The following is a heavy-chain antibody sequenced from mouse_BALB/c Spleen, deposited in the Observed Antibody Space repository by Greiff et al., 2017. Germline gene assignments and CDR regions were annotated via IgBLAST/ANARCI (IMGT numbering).Heavy chain of an antibody. CDR1: GYTFTSYV. CDR2: INPYNDGT. Sequence: VQLQQSGPELVKPGASVKMSCKASGYTFTSYVMHWVKQKPGQGLEWIGYINPYNDGTKYIEKFKGKATLTSDKSSSTAYMELSSLTSEDSAVYYCAKGSFHFDYWGQGTTLTVSS. J-gene: IGHJ2*01. D-gene: IGHD1-1*02. CDR3: AKGSFHFDY. V-gene: IGHV1-14*01.